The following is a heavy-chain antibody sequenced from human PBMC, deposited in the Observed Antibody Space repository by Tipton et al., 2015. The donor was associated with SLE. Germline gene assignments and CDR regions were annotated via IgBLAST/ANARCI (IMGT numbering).Heavy chain of an antibody. CDR2: MYYSGNT. V-gene: IGHV4-39*07. CDR3: ARDPNGGRQASYYHYGMDV. CDR1: GVSISSRTYY. D-gene: IGHD3-16*01. Sequence: TLSLTCTVSGVSISSRTYYWGWIRQPPGKGLEWIGSMYYSGNTYYNPSLKTRVTISVDTSKNQFSLKLSSVTAADMAVYYCARDPNGGRQASYYHYGMDVWGQGTTVTVSS. J-gene: IGHJ6*02.